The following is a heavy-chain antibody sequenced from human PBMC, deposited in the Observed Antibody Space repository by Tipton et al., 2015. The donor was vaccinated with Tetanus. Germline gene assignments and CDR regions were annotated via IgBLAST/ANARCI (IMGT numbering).Heavy chain of an antibody. J-gene: IGHJ4*02. V-gene: IGHV4-39*02. CDR2: ISYSGRT. D-gene: IGHD3-10*01. CDR1: GGSTSGSGHY. Sequence: LRLSCIVSGGSTSGSGHYGAWVRQSPGKGLEWIGSISYSGRTYYSPSLKSRVNMSVDTSKKDFSVRLGSVTAADTAVYYCARLRGIVSRSGWAFDYWGQGILVTVSS. CDR3: ARLRGIVSRSGWAFDY.